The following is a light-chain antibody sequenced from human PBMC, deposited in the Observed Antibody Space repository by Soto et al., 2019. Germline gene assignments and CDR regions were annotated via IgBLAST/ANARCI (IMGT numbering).Light chain of an antibody. Sequence: EVVLTQSPGTLSLSPGERATLSCRASQGVTTAYLAWYQHKPGQAPRLLIYGASNRATGIPDRFSGSGSGTDFTLTISRLEPEDFGVYSCQQYAASPLFTFGPGTKVDLK. V-gene: IGKV3-20*01. J-gene: IGKJ3*01. CDR1: QGVTTAY. CDR3: QQYAASPLFT. CDR2: GAS.